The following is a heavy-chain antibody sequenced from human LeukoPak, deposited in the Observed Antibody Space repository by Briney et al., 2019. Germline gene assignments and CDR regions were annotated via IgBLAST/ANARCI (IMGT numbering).Heavy chain of an antibody. CDR3: ARPYYYDSSGYYYYFDY. J-gene: IGHJ4*02. CDR2: IYPADSDT. CDR1: GYSFRNHW. V-gene: IGHV5-51*01. Sequence: GESLKISCQGSGYSFRNHWIGWVRQMPGKGLEWMGIIYPADSDTKYSPSFQGQVTISADKSISTAYLQWSSLKASDTAMYYCARPYYYDSSGYYYYFDYWGQGTLVTVSS. D-gene: IGHD3-22*01.